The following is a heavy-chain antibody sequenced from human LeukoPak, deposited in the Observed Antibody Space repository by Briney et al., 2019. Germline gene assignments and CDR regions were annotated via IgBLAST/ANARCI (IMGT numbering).Heavy chain of an antibody. CDR1: GGTFSSYA. V-gene: IGHV1-69*04. CDR3: ARDISVVTPFFDY. CDR2: IIPILGIA. D-gene: IGHD6-19*01. Sequence: SVKVSCKASGGTFSSYAISWVRQAPGQGLEWMGRIIPILGIANYAQKFQGRVTITADKSTSTAYMELSSLRSEDTAVYYCARDISVVTPFFDYWGQGTLVTVSS. J-gene: IGHJ4*02.